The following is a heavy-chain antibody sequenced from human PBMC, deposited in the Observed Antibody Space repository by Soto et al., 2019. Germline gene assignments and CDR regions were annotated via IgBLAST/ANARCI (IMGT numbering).Heavy chain of an antibody. CDR3: AREGRYFDWFYHFDY. CDR1: GGSISSYY. D-gene: IGHD3-9*01. Sequence: PSETLSLTCTVSGGSISSYYWSWIRQPPGKGLEWIGYIYYSGSTNYNPSLKSRVTISVDTSKNQFSLKLSSVTAADTAVYYCAREGRYFDWFYHFDYWGQGTLVTVSS. CDR2: IYYSGST. V-gene: IGHV4-59*01. J-gene: IGHJ4*02.